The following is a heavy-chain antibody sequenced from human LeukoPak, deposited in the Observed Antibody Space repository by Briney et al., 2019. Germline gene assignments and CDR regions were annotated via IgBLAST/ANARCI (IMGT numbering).Heavy chain of an antibody. V-gene: IGHV4-38-2*02. J-gene: IGHJ4*02. Sequence: SETLSLTCTVSGDSIRGYYWGWMRQPPGKGLEWIGSVHHSGSTYYGPSLKSRVIISLDTSKSQFSLKLTSVTAGDTAVYYCARGPHKYEYWGQGLLVTVSS. CDR2: VHHSGST. CDR1: GDSIRGYY. CDR3: ARGPHKYEY.